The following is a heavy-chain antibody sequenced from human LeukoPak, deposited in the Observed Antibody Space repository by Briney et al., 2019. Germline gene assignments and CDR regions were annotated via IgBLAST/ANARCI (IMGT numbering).Heavy chain of an antibody. D-gene: IGHD2-15*01. CDR3: ARGGLNALVAFDI. CDR1: GFSFSSYW. J-gene: IGHJ3*02. Sequence: PGGSLRLSCAASGFSFSSYWMHWVRQAPGKGLVWVSRINGDGSSTRYADSVKGRFTISRENAKNTVYLQMNSLRAEDTAVYYCARGGLNALVAFDIWGQGTLVTVCS. CDR2: INGDGSST. V-gene: IGHV3-74*01.